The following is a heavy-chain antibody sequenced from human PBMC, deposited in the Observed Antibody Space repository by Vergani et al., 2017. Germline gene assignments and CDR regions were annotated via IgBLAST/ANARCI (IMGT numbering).Heavy chain of an antibody. CDR1: GFTFSSYA. D-gene: IGHD1-26*01. CDR2: ISYDGSNK. Sequence: QVQLVESGGGVVQPGRSLRLSCAASGFTFSSYAMHWVRQAPGKGLEWVAVISYDGSNKYYADSVKGRFTISRDNSKNTLYLQMNSLRAEDTAVYYCASNSGSYYGNDYWAREPWSPSPQ. J-gene: IGHJ4*02. V-gene: IGHV3-30-3*01. CDR3: ASNSGSYYGNDY.